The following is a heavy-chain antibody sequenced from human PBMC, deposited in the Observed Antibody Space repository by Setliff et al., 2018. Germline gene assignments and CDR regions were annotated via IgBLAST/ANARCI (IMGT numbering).Heavy chain of an antibody. V-gene: IGHV4-34*01. J-gene: IGHJ3*02. CDR3: ARKGISALSGAFDM. D-gene: IGHD1-26*01. CDR1: GGSFSGYY. Sequence: SETLSLTCAVYGGSFSGYYWSWIRQPPGKGLEWIGEIDHSGSTNYNPSLKSRVNMLADTSKNQFSLKLSPVTAADTAVYYCARKGISALSGAFDMWGQGTMVTVSS. CDR2: IDHSGST.